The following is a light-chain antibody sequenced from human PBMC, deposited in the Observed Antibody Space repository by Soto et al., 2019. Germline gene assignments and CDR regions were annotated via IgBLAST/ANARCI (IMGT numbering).Light chain of an antibody. CDR1: QSVSSN. CDR3: QQYFNWPPLT. J-gene: IGKJ4*01. Sequence: EIGLAQSPATLSVSPGERATVFCRASQSVSSNLAWYQQKPGQAPRLLMFGASTRATNIPARFSGSGSGTEFTLTISSLQSEDFAVYYCQQYFNWPPLTFGGGTKVDIK. CDR2: GAS. V-gene: IGKV3-15*01.